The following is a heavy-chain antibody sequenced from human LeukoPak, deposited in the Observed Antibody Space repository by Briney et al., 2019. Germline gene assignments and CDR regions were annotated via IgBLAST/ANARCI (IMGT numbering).Heavy chain of an antibody. CDR2: IKQDGSEK. J-gene: IGHJ4*02. CDR3: ATQGGSDLWIGEDY. CDR1: GFTFSYFW. D-gene: IGHD3-3*01. Sequence: GGSLRLSCAASGFTFSYFWMSWVRQAPGKGLEWLANIKQDGSEKYYLDSVKGRFTISRDNAENSLFLQMDNLRAEDTALYYRATQGGSDLWIGEDYWGQGTLVTVSS. V-gene: IGHV3-7*01.